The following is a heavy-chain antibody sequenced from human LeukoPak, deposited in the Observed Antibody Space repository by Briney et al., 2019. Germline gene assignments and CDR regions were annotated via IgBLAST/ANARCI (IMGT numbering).Heavy chain of an antibody. CDR1: GDSVSSNSAA. V-gene: IGHV6-1*01. D-gene: IGHD2-15*01. J-gene: IGHJ4*02. CDR2: TYYRSKWYN. CDR3: ARDVVGYCSGGSCYHFDY. Sequence: SQTLSLTCAISGDSVSSNSAAWNWIRQSPSRGLEWLGRTYYRSKWYNDYAVSVKSRITIYPDTSKNQFSLQLNSVTPEDTAVYYCARDVVGYCSGGSCYHFDYWGQGTLVTVSS.